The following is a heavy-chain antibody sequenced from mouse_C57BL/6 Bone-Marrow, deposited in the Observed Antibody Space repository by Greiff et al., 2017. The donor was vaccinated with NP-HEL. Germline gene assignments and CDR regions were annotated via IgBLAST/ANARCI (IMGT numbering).Heavy chain of an antibody. CDR1: GYTFTSYW. CDR3: ARGELYDYDGAMDY. Sequence: QVQLKQPGAELVKPGASVKMSCKASGYTFTSYWITWVKQRPGQGLEWIGDIHPGSGSTNYNEKFKSKATLTVDTSSSTAYMQLSSLTSEDSAVYDCARGELYDYDGAMDYWGQGTSVTVSS. D-gene: IGHD2-4*01. CDR2: IHPGSGST. V-gene: IGHV1-55*01. J-gene: IGHJ4*01.